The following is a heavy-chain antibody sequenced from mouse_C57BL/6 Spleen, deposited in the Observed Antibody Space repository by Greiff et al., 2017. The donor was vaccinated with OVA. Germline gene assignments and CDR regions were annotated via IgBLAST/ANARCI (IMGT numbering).Heavy chain of an antibody. CDR3: ARGPTVVGDAMDY. CDR1: GFTFSDYY. J-gene: IGHJ4*01. V-gene: IGHV5-16*01. CDR2: INYDGSST. D-gene: IGHD1-1*01. Sequence: EVKLMESEGGLVQPGSSMKLSCTASGFTFSDYYMAWVRQVPEKGLEWVANINYDGSSTYYLDSLKSRFIISRDNAKNILYLQMSSLKSEDTATYYCARGPTVVGDAMDYWGQGTSVTVSS.